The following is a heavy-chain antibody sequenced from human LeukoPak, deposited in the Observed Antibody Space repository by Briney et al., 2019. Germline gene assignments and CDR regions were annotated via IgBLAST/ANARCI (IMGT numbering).Heavy chain of an antibody. V-gene: IGHV7-4-1*02. CDR2: INTNTGNP. D-gene: IGHD1-26*01. J-gene: IGHJ6*02. CDR3: ARDTSELLDLQIMGV. Sequence: PGASVKVSCKASGYTFTSYAMNWVRQAPGQGLEWMGWINTNTGNPTYAQGFTGRFVFSLDTSVSTAYLQISSLKAEDTAVYYCARDTSELLDLQIMGVWGQGTTVTVSS. CDR1: GYTFTSYA.